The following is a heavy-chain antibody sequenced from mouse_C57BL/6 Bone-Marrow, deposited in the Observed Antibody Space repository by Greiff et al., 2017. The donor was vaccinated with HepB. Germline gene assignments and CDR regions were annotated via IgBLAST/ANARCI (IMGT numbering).Heavy chain of an antibody. V-gene: IGHV14-4*01. CDR1: GFNIKDDY. CDR3: TTSGNSYAMDD. Sequence: VQLQQSGAELVRPGASVKLSCTASGFNIKDDYMHWVKQRPEQGLEWIGWIDPENGDTEYAPKFQGKATITADTPSTTAYLQLSSLTSEDPAVYYCTTSGNSYAMDDWGQGTSVTGSS. J-gene: IGHJ4*01. D-gene: IGHD2-1*01. CDR2: IDPENGDT.